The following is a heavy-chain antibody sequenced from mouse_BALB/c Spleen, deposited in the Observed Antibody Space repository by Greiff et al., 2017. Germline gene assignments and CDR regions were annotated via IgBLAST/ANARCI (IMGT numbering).Heavy chain of an antibody. V-gene: IGHV2-2*02. D-gene: IGHD2-10*02. CDR3: ARKYGNYGDFYAMDY. CDR2: IWSGGST. J-gene: IGHJ4*01. Sequence: VQLQQSGPGLVQPSQSLSITCTVSGFSLTSYGVHWVRQSPGKGLEWLGVIWSGGSTDYNAAFISRLSISKDNSKSQVFLKMNSLQANDTAIYYCARKYGNYGDFYAMDYWGQGTSVTVSS. CDR1: GFSLTSYG.